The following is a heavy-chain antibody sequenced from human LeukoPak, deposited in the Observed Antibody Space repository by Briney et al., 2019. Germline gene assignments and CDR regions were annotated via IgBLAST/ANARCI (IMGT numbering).Heavy chain of an antibody. CDR2: THSSGGT. V-gene: IGHV3-53*01. D-gene: IGHD4-17*01. Sequence: GGSLRLSCAASGFTVSSNYMSWVRQAPGKGLEWVSATHSSGGTYYADSVKGRFTISRDTSKNTLYLQINSLCVEDTAVYYCIVFGDSNHWGQGTLVTVSS. CDR1: GFTVSSNY. CDR3: IVFGDSNH. J-gene: IGHJ5*02.